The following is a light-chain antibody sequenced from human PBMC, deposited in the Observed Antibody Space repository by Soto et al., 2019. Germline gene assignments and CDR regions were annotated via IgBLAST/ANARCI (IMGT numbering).Light chain of an antibody. Sequence: QSVLTQPPSASGSPGQSVTISCTGTSSDVGGYNYVSWYQHHPGKAPKFMIYEVSKRPSGVPDRFSGSKSGNTASLTVSGLQTEDEADYYCSSYAGSNNWVFGGGTQLTVL. CDR1: SSDVGGYNY. J-gene: IGLJ3*02. V-gene: IGLV2-8*01. CDR2: EVS. CDR3: SSYAGSNNWV.